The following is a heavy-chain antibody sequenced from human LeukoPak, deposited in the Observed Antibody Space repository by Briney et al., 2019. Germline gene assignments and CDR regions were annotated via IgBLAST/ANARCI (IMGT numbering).Heavy chain of an antibody. CDR1: GFTFSSYG. D-gene: IGHD2-2*01. CDR3: ARRYCTSTICYTFDY. CDR2: ISSSGSYI. Sequence: GGTLRLSCAASGFTFSSYGMSWVRQAPGKGLEWVSSISSSGSYIYYADSVKGRFTISRDNAKNSLYLQMYSLRAEDTAVYYCARRYCTSTICYTFDYWGQGTLVTVSS. J-gene: IGHJ4*02. V-gene: IGHV3-21*01.